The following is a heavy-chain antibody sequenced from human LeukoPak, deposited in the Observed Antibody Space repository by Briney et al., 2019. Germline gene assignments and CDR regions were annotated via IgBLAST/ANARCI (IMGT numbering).Heavy chain of an antibody. CDR3: ARALVTSDAFDI. V-gene: IGHV4-34*01. D-gene: IGHD3-10*01. J-gene: IGHJ3*02. CDR2: INHSGST. Sequence: SETLSLTCAVYGGSFSGYYWSWIRQPPEKGLEWIGEINHSGSTNYNPSLKSRVTISVDTSKNQFSLKLSSVTAADTAVYYCARALVTSDAFDIWGQGTMVTVSS. CDR1: GGSFSGYY.